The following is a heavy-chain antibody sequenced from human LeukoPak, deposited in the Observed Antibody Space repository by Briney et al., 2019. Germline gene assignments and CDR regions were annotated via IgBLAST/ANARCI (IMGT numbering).Heavy chain of an antibody. V-gene: IGHV3-11*06. CDR3: ARVYYDILTGFPRYFDY. D-gene: IGHD3-9*01. J-gene: IGHJ4*02. CDR2: ISSSSSYT. Sequence: GGSLRLSCAASGFTFSDYYMSWIRQAPGKGLEWVSYISSSSSYTNYADSVKGRFTISRDNAKNSLYLQMNSLRAEDTAVYYCARVYYDILTGFPRYFDYGGQGPLVTVSS. CDR1: GFTFSDYY.